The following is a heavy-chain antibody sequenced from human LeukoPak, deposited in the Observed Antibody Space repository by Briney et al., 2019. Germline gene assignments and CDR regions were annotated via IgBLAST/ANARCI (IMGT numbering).Heavy chain of an antibody. J-gene: IGHJ6*04. CDR3: ARGPRFGGVIVPDFYYGMDV. V-gene: IGHV1-2*04. D-gene: IGHD3-16*02. CDR1: GYTFTGYY. CDR2: INPNSGGT. Sequence: ASVKVSCKASGYTFTGYYMHWVRQAPGQGLEWMGWINPNSGGTNYAQKFQGWVTMTRDTSISTAYMELSRLRPDDTAVYYCARGPRFGGVIVPDFYYGMDVWGKGTTVTVSS.